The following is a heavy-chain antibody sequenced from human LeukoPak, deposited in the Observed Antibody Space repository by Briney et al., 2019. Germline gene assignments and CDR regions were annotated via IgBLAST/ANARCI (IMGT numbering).Heavy chain of an antibody. D-gene: IGHD1-26*01. V-gene: IGHV4-30-2*01. CDR1: GGSVTSGGYY. J-gene: IGHJ4*02. Sequence: SETLSLTCTVSGGSVTSGGYYWGWVRQPLGKGLEWLGYTYHSGSPYYNPSLKSRVTISVDRSKSLFSLRLHSVTAADTAVYYCARAPYGRSGTSPRFLYYFWGQGILVTVSS. CDR2: TYHSGSP. CDR3: ARAPYGRSGTSPRFLYYF.